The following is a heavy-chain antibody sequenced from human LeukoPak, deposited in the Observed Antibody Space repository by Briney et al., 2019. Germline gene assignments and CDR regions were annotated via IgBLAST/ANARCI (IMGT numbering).Heavy chain of an antibody. D-gene: IGHD2-2*01. V-gene: IGHV4-59*11. CDR2: IYDSGST. Sequence: SETLSLTCTVSGGSISSHYWSWVRQPPGKGLEWIGYIYDSGSTNYNPSLKSRVTISVDTSKNQFSLKLSSVTAAHTAVYYCARLVAYCSSTSCSDYWGQGTLVTVSS. J-gene: IGHJ4*02. CDR1: GGSISSHY. CDR3: ARLVAYCSSTSCSDY.